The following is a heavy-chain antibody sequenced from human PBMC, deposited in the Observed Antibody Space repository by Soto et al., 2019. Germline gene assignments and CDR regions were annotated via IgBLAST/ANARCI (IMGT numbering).Heavy chain of an antibody. CDR1: GYTFTGYY. CDR2: INPNSGGT. CDR3: ARARGRCSGGSCYSSYYYGMDV. J-gene: IGHJ6*02. Sequence: QVQLVQSGAEVKKPGASVKVSCKASGYTFTGYYMHWVRQAPGQGLEWMGWINPNSGGTNYAQKLQGRVTMTRDTSISTAYMELSRPRSDDTAVYYCARARGRCSGGSCYSSYYYGMDVWGQGTTVTVSS. V-gene: IGHV1-2*02. D-gene: IGHD2-15*01.